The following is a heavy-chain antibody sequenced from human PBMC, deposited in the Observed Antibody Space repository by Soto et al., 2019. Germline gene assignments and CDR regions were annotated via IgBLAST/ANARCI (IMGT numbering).Heavy chain of an antibody. CDR2: INPSVGST. Sequence: SVKVSFKASRYTFASYYMHWVRQAPGQGLEWMGIINPSVGSTSYAQKFQGRVTMTRDTSTSKVYMELSSLRYEDTAVYYCVRENWFDPWGQGTLVTVYS. V-gene: IGHV1-46*03. CDR3: VRENWFDP. CDR1: RYTFASYY. J-gene: IGHJ5*02.